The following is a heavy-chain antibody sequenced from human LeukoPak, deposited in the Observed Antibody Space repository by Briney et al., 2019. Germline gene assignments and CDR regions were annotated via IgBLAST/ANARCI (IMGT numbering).Heavy chain of an antibody. CDR1: GGTFSSYA. V-gene: IGHV1-69*04. Sequence: AGKVSCKASGGTFSSYAISWVRQAPGQGLEWMGRIITISGIANYAQKFQGRVTITADKSTSTAYMELSSLRSEDTAVYYCARVLYSGYHDPYDYGDYVGYWFDLWGEGTLVT. CDR2: IITISGIA. D-gene: IGHD4-17*01. J-gene: IGHJ5*02. CDR3: ARVLYSGYHDPYDYGDYVGYWFDL.